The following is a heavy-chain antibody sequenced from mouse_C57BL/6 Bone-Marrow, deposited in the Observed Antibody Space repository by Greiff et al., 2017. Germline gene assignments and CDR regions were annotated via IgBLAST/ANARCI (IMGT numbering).Heavy chain of an antibody. V-gene: IGHV1-76*01. D-gene: IGHD1-1*01. CDR2: IYPGSGNT. CDR3: ARRDYGTSYWFFDV. CDR1: GYTFTDYY. J-gene: IGHJ1*03. Sequence: QVQLQQSGAELVRPGASVKLSCKASGYTFTDYYINWVKQRPGQGLEWIARIYPGSGNTYYNEKFKGKATLTAEKSSSTAYMQLSSLTSEYSAVYFCARRDYGTSYWFFDVWGTGTTVTVSS.